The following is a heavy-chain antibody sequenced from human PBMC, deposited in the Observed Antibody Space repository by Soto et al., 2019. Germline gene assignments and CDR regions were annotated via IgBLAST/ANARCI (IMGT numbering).Heavy chain of an antibody. Sequence: QVQLQELGPGLVKPSQTLSLTCTVSGGSISSGGYYWSWIRQHPGKGLEWIGYIYYSGSTYYNPSLKSRVTISVDTSKSQFSLKLSSVTAADTAVYYCAREGGIVGATAADYWGQGTLVTVSS. V-gene: IGHV4-31*03. J-gene: IGHJ4*02. CDR1: GGSISSGGYY. CDR3: AREGGIVGATAADY. D-gene: IGHD1-26*01. CDR2: IYYSGST.